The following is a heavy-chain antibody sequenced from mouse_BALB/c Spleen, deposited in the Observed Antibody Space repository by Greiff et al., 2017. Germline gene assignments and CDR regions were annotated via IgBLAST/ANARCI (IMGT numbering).Heavy chain of an antibody. CDR2: ISSGGSYT. J-gene: IGHJ4*01. Sequence: EVQVVESGGGLVKPGGSLKLSCAASGFTFSSYTMSWVRQTPEKRLEWVATISSGGSYTYYPDSVKGRFTISRDNAKNTLYLQMSSLKSEDTAMYYCTRDRGNAMDYWGQGTSVTVSS. CDR1: GFTFSSYT. CDR3: TRDRGNAMDY. V-gene: IGHV5-6-4*01.